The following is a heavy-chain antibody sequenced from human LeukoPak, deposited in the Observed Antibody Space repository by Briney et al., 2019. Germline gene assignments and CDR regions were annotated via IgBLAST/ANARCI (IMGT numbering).Heavy chain of an antibody. D-gene: IGHD3-9*01. Sequence: GGSLRLSCAASGFTFSSYSMNWVRQAPGKGLEWVSYISSSSTIYYADSVKGRFTISGDNAKNSLYLQMNSLRAEDTAVYYCARDHSLRYFDWTPSAFDIWGQGTMVTVSS. CDR2: ISSSSTI. J-gene: IGHJ3*02. CDR3: ARDHSLRYFDWTPSAFDI. CDR1: GFTFSSYS. V-gene: IGHV3-48*04.